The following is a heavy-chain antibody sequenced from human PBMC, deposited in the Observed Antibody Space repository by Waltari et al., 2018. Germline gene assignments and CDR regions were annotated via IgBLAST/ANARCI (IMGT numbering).Heavy chain of an antibody. CDR3: ARDRGGPYYFDY. D-gene: IGHD3-16*01. J-gene: IGHJ4*02. CDR2: IYYSGIT. CDR1: GGSISSSSYY. Sequence: QLQLQESGPGLVKPSETLSLTCTVSGGSISSSSYYWGWIRQPPGKGLEWIGSIYYSGITYYNPSLKSRVTISVDTSKNQFSLQLSSVTAADTAVYYGARDRGGPYYFDYWGQGTLVTVSS. V-gene: IGHV4-39*07.